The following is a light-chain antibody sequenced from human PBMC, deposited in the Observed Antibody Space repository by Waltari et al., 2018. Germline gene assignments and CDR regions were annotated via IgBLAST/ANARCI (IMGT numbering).Light chain of an antibody. Sequence: QSGLTQPASMSGSPGQSISISCSGSGSDIGASRFVPWYPPFPGSPPKLLIYDGSHRPPRISDRFSGSTSCYKASLTITNLQIEDEADYFCSSYSNDHTVIFGAGTRLTVL. CDR1: GSDIGASRF. V-gene: IGLV2-14*03. CDR3: SSYSNDHTVI. CDR2: DGS. J-gene: IGLJ2*01.